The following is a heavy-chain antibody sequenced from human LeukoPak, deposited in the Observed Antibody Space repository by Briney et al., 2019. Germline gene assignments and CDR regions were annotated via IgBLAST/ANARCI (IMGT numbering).Heavy chain of an antibody. CDR1: GGSISSYY. J-gene: IGHJ4*02. Sequence: SETLFLTCSVSGGSISSYYRFWIRQPPGKGLEWIGSVFHSGNTNYNPSLKSRVTISVDTSKNQFSLKLSSVTAADTAVYYCASSDIVTGTTYYFDYWGQGTLITVSS. CDR2: VFHSGNT. CDR3: ASSDIVTGTTYYFDY. V-gene: IGHV4-59*01. D-gene: IGHD1-14*01.